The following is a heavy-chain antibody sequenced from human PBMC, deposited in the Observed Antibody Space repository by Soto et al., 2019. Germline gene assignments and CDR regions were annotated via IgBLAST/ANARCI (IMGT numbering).Heavy chain of an antibody. V-gene: IGHV4-59*01. D-gene: IGHD3-3*01. Sequence: TSETLSLTCTVSGGSISSYYWSWIRQPPGKGLEWIGYIYYSGSTNYNPSLKSRVTISVDTSKNQFSLKLSSVTAADTAVYYCARGDQGLNESYDLWSGHHYYYGMEVWGQGTTVTAP. CDR2: IYYSGST. J-gene: IGHJ6*02. CDR3: ARGDQGLNESYDLWSGHHYYYGMEV. CDR1: GGSISSYY.